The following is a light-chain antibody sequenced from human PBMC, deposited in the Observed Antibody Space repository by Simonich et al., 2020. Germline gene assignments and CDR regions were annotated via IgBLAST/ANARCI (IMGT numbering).Light chain of an antibody. J-gene: IGKJ1*01. CDR3: QQYYSTPQT. Sequence: DIVMTQSPDSLAVSLGERATINCKSSQSVLYSSNNQNYLAWYQQKPGQHPKLLIYWAATRESGVPDRFSGSGSGTDFTLTISSLQAEDVAVYYCQQYYSTPQTFGQGTKVEIK. V-gene: IGKV4-1*01. CDR2: WAA. CDR1: QSVLYSSNNQNY.